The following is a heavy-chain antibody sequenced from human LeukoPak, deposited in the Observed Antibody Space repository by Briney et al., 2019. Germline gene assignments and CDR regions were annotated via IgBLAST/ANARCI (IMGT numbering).Heavy chain of an antibody. J-gene: IGHJ1*01. Sequence: PGGSLRLSCAASGFTFTGYWMSWVRQAPGKGLEWVSGISWNSGSIGYADSVKGRFTISRDNAKNSLYLQMNSLRAEDTALYYCAKDGLYYYDSSGYFQHWGQGTLVTVSS. CDR1: GFTFTGYW. CDR2: ISWNSGSI. V-gene: IGHV3-9*01. D-gene: IGHD3-22*01. CDR3: AKDGLYYYDSSGYFQH.